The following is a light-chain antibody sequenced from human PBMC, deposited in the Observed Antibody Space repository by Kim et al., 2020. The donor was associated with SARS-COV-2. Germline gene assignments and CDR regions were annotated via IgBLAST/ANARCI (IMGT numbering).Light chain of an antibody. CDR3: QQYGYSLS. J-gene: IGKJ4*01. V-gene: IGKV3-20*01. CDR2: GAS. CDR1: QCVSSSY. Sequence: FFPGEDAPHCCRSSQCVSSSYFTLSQQKPGHAPSLLIYGASSGATGIPDRFRGRRSGTNFAHTISKLEPEDFAVYYCQQYGYSLSFGGGTKVDIK.